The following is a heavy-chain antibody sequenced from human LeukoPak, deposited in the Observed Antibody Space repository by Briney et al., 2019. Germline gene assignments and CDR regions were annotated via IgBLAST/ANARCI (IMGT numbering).Heavy chain of an antibody. J-gene: IGHJ6*03. Sequence: SVKVSCKASGYTLTGYYIHWVRQAPGQGLEWMGGIIPIFGTANYAQKFQGRVTITADKSTSTAYMELSSLRSEDTAVYYCARDRYRTYYDFWSGYSHYMDVWGKGTTVTVSS. CDR1: GYTLTGYY. CDR2: IIPIFGTA. V-gene: IGHV1-69*06. CDR3: ARDRYRTYYDFWSGYSHYMDV. D-gene: IGHD3-3*01.